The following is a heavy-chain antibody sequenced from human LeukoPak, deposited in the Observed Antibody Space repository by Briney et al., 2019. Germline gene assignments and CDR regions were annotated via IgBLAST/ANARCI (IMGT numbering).Heavy chain of an antibody. J-gene: IGHJ4*02. V-gene: IGHV4-4*02. Sequence: PSGTLPLTSAVSGGSMSSTKWWSWVRQPPGKGLEWIGEIYHSGSTNYNPSLKSRITISVDKSKNQVSLNLSSVTAADTAMYYCATSTVMNEYGLDYWAQGPLVMVS. CDR1: GGSMSSTKW. D-gene: IGHD4-17*01. CDR3: ATSTVMNEYGLDY. CDR2: IYHSGST.